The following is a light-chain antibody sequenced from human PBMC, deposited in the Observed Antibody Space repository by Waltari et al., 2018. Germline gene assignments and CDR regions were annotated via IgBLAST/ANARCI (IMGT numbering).Light chain of an antibody. V-gene: IGLV3-10*01. CDR1: ELPRKY. J-gene: IGLJ1*01. CDR2: EDT. Sequence: SYELTQPPSVSVSPGQTARITCSGHELPRKYAYWFQQKSGQAPRLVIYEDTKRPSGIPGRVCGSSSGTVATLTISGAQVDDEADYYCYSSDSTGLRVFGGGTTVVVL. CDR3: YSSDSTGLRV.